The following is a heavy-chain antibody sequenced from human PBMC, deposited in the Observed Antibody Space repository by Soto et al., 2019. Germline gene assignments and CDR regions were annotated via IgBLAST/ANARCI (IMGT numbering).Heavy chain of an antibody. V-gene: IGHV1-69*02. D-gene: IGHD3-3*01. CDR2: IIPINGIA. Sequence: SVKVSCKASGYTFTSYCISWVRQAPGQGLEWMGRIIPINGIANYAQKFQGRVTITADKSTSTAYMELSSLRSEDTAVYYCASPGESRSGYDFDYWGQGTLVTVSS. CDR1: GYTFTSYC. CDR3: ASPGESRSGYDFDY. J-gene: IGHJ4*02.